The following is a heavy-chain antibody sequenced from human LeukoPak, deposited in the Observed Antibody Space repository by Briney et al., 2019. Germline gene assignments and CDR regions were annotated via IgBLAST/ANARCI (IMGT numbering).Heavy chain of an antibody. CDR3: ARKYNGYGGWIDY. CDR2: INHSGST. J-gene: IGHJ4*02. D-gene: IGHD5-12*01. Sequence: PSETLSLTCAVYGRSFSDYSWSWIRQPPGKELEWIGEINHSGSTNYNPSLKSRVTISLDTSKNQFSLRLSSVTAADTAVYYCARKYNGYGGWIDYWAQGSLVTVSS. V-gene: IGHV4-34*01. CDR1: GRSFSDYS.